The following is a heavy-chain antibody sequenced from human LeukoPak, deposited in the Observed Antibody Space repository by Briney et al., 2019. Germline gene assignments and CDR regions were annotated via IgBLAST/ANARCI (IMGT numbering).Heavy chain of an antibody. CDR3: ARGGAYCRGDCPLDAFDP. J-gene: IGHJ3*01. CDR2: MSYDEGTK. D-gene: IGHD2-21*02. V-gene: IGHV3-30-3*01. CDR1: GFTFSTYA. Sequence: GGSLRLSCAACGFTFSTYAMHWVRQAPGKGLEWVAHMSYDEGTKYYADSVKGRFTISRDNSKNTLYLQMNSLRAEDTAFYYCARGGAYCRGDCPLDAFDPWGQGTMVTVSS.